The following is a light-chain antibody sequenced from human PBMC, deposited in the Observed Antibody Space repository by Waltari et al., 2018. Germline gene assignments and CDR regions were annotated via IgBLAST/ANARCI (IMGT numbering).Light chain of an antibody. CDR1: SGHITNI. Sequence: QLVLTQSPSASASLGASVKLTCTLDSGHITNIIAWHQQQPQKGPRYLMRVNSDGSHIKGDDIPDRFSGPSSSSGAERYLTISSVQSEDEADYYCQTGGHGTWVFGGGTKLTVL. CDR3: QTGGHGTWV. CDR2: VNSDGSH. V-gene: IGLV4-69*01. J-gene: IGLJ3*02.